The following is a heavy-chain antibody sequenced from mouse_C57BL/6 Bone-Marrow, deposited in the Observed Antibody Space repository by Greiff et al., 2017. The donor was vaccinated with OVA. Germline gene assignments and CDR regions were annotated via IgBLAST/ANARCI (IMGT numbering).Heavy chain of an antibody. Sequence: VQLQQSGAELVRPGASVKLSCKASGYTFTDYYINWVKQRPGQGLEWIARIYPGSGNTYYNEKFKGKATLTAEKSSSTAYMQLSSLTSEDSAVYFCARFGNYWYCDYWGQGTTLTVSS. CDR1: GYTFTDYY. CDR2: IYPGSGNT. CDR3: ARFGNYWYCDY. D-gene: IGHD2-1*01. V-gene: IGHV1-76*01. J-gene: IGHJ2*01.